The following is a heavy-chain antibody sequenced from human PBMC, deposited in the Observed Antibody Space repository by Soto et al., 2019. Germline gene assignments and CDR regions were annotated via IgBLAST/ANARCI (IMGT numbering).Heavy chain of an antibody. CDR1: GFTFSSYG. D-gene: IGHD6-19*01. Sequence: QVQLVESGGGVVQPGRSLRLSCEASGFTFSSYGMHWVRQAPGKGLEWVAVISYDGSNKYYADSVKGRFTISSDNSKNTLSLQMNSLRAEDTAVYYCAKCYRSGWCVDYWGQGTLVTVSS. CDR2: ISYDGSNK. V-gene: IGHV3-30*18. J-gene: IGHJ4*02. CDR3: AKCYRSGWCVDY.